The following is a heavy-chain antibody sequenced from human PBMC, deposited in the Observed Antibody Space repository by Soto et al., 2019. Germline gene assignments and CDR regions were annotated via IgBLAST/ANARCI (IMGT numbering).Heavy chain of an antibody. V-gene: IGHV1-69*06. CDR3: ARRYYYDSSGFDAFDR. D-gene: IGHD3-22*01. CDR1: GGTFSSYA. Sequence: ASVKVSCKASGGTFSSYAISWVRQAPGQWLEWMGGIIPIFGTANYAQKFQGRVTITADKSTSTAYMELSSLRSEETAVYYCARRYYYDSSGFDAFDRWGQGTRVTVSS. CDR2: IIPIFGTA. J-gene: IGHJ3*01.